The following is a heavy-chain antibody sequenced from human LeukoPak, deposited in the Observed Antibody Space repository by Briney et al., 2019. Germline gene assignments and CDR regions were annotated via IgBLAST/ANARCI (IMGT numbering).Heavy chain of an antibody. D-gene: IGHD3-22*01. Sequence: GGSLRLSCAASGFTFSSYSMNWVRQAPGKGLEWVSSISSSSYIYYADSVKGRFTISRDNAKNSLYLQMNSLRAEDTAVYYCARSFNYYDSSGYYYGGGDYWGQGTLATVSS. CDR3: ARSFNYYDSSGYYYGGGDY. CDR2: ISSSSYI. CDR1: GFTFSSYS. J-gene: IGHJ4*02. V-gene: IGHV3-21*01.